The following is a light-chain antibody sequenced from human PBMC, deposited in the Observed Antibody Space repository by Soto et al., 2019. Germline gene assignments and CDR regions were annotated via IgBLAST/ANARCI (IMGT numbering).Light chain of an antibody. V-gene: IGKV1-17*01. CDR1: QGSRTD. Sequence: DIQMTQSPSSLSASVGDRVTITCRASQGSRTDLGWFQQKPGKAPKRLIYGASSLHSGVPSRFSGSGSGTEFTLTISSLQPEDFATYYCLQHHTYVLSFGGGTRVEIQ. CDR2: GAS. J-gene: IGKJ4*01. CDR3: LQHHTYVLS.